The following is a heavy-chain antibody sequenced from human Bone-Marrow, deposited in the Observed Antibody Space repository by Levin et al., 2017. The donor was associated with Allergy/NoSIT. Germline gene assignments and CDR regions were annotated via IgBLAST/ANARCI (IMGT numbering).Heavy chain of an antibody. V-gene: IGHV5-51*01. CDR1: GYSFTYHW. J-gene: IGHJ3*01. Sequence: LGESLKISCKGSGYSFTYHWIGWVRQMPGKGLEWMAIIYPGDSDSRYSPTFQGQVTISVDKSITTAYLQWSSLKASDTAVYYCARRKYGFDAFDFWGQGTMVSVSS. CDR3: ARRKYGFDAFDF. CDR2: IYPGDSDS. D-gene: IGHD4-17*01.